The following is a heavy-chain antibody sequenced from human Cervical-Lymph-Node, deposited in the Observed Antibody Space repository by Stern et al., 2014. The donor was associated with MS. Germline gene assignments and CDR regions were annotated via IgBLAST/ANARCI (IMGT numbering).Heavy chain of an antibody. D-gene: IGHD6-6*01. CDR2: LNWNGGST. Sequence: VQLVQSGGGVVRPGGSLRLSCVASGFSFDDYGMNWVRQVPGKGLEWVSNLNWNGGSTLYVDSVKGRFTISRDNAKNSLYLQMYSLRAEDTALYYCARGYSSSSSDWFDPWGQGTLVTVSS. V-gene: IGHV3-20*04. J-gene: IGHJ5*02. CDR1: GFSFDDYG. CDR3: ARGYSSSSSDWFDP.